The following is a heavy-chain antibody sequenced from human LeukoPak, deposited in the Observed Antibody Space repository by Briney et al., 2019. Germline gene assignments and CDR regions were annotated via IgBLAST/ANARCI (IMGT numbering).Heavy chain of an antibody. CDR2: IYYSGST. J-gene: IGHJ2*01. CDR3: ARHYYDSSGKEVNWYFEL. Sequence: SETLSLTCTVSGGSISSYYWSWIRQPPGKGLEWIGYIYYSGSTNYNPSLKSRVTISVDTSKNQFSLKLSSVTAADTAVYYCARHYYDSSGKEVNWYFELWGRGTLVTVSS. CDR1: GGSISSYY. V-gene: IGHV4-59*08. D-gene: IGHD3-22*01.